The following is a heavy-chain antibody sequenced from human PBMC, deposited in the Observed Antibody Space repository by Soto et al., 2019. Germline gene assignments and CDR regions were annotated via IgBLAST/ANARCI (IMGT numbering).Heavy chain of an antibody. Sequence: SVKVSCKASGGTFSSYAISWVRQAPGQGLEWMGGIIPIFGTANYAQKFQGRVTITADESTSTAYMELSSLRSEDTAVYYCARDDSGSAPRSYYGMDVWGQGTTVTVSS. J-gene: IGHJ6*02. D-gene: IGHD3-10*01. CDR1: GGTFSSYA. CDR3: ARDDSGSAPRSYYGMDV. CDR2: IIPIFGTA. V-gene: IGHV1-69*13.